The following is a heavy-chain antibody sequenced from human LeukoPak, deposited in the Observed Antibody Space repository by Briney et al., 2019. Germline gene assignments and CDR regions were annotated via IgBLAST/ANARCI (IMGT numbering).Heavy chain of an antibody. CDR3: ARDPGWSHKVGLRLGELSFDY. CDR2: ISYDGSNK. V-gene: IGHV3-30*04. D-gene: IGHD3-16*02. Sequence: GRSLRLSCAASGFTFSSYAMHWVRQAPGKGLEWVAVISYDGSNKYYADSVKGRFTISRDNSKNTLYLQMNSLRAEDTAVYYCARDPGWSHKVGLRLGELSFDYWGQGTLVTVSS. J-gene: IGHJ4*02. CDR1: GFTFSSYA.